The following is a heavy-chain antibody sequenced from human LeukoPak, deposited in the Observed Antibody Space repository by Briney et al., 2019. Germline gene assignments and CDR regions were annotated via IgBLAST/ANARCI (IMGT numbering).Heavy chain of an antibody. CDR3: ARLAYGDQKRGFDY. CDR2: ISAYNGNT. Sequence: GASVKVSCTASGYTFTSYGISWVRRAPGQGLEWMGWISAYNGNTNYAQKLQGRVTMTTDTSTSTAYMELRSLRSDDPAVYYCARLAYGDQKRGFDYWGQGTLVTVSS. CDR1: GYTFTSYG. D-gene: IGHD4-17*01. J-gene: IGHJ4*02. V-gene: IGHV1-18*01.